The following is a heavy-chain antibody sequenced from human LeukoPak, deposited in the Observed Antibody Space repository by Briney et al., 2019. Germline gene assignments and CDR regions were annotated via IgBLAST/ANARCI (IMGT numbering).Heavy chain of an antibody. CDR3: APPPYYYEANGYSVA. CDR1: GGSISSRSYY. V-gene: IGHV4-39*07. D-gene: IGHD3-22*01. Sequence: SETLSLTCTVSGGSISSRSYYWGWIRQPPGKGLEWIGSISYSGSTYYNPSLKSRVIISVDTSKNQFSLKLTSVTAADTAVYYCAPPPYYYEANGYSVAWGQGTLVTVSS. CDR2: ISYSGST. J-gene: IGHJ5*02.